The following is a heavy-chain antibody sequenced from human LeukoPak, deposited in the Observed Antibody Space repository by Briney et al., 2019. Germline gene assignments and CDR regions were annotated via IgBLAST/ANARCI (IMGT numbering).Heavy chain of an antibody. V-gene: IGHV1-8*01. CDR1: GYTFTSYD. J-gene: IGHJ4*02. CDR2: MNPNSGNT. Sequence: ASVKVSCKASGYTFTSYDINWVRQATGQGLEWMGWMNPNSGNTGYAQKFQGRVTMTRNTSISTAYMELSSLRSEDTAVYYCARGTDPYYDSSGLLQTGDYWGQGTLVTVSS. D-gene: IGHD3-22*01. CDR3: ARGTDPYYDSSGLLQTGDY.